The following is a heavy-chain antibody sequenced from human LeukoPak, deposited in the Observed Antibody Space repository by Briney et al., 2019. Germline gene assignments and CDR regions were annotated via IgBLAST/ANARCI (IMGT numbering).Heavy chain of an antibody. D-gene: IGHD6-6*01. CDR1: GGTFSSYA. CDR3: ARAGRYSSPSDDAFDI. J-gene: IGHJ3*02. V-gene: IGHV1-69*05. CDR2: IIPIFGTA. Sequence: GASVKVSCKASGGTFSSYAISWVRQAPGQGLEWMGGIIPIFGTANYAQKFQGRVTITTDESTSTAYMELSSLRSEDTAVYYCARAGRYSSPSDDAFDIWGQGTMVTVSS.